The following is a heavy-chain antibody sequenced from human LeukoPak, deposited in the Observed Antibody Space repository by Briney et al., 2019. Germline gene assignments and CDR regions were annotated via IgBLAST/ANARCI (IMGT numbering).Heavy chain of an antibody. J-gene: IGHJ6*03. CDR1: GFILYKYR. D-gene: IGHD3-3*01. V-gene: IGHV3-21*01. CDR3: ARDSPYYDFWSGLYYYYYMDV. Sequence: GGSVRLFCGASGFILYKYRMIWVRQAPGKGLEGVSYISSRGNYRVCGDSVKGRFTISRDNAKNSLYLQMNSLRAEDTAVYYCARDSPYYDFWSGLYYYYYMDVWGKGTTVTVSS. CDR2: ISSRGNYR.